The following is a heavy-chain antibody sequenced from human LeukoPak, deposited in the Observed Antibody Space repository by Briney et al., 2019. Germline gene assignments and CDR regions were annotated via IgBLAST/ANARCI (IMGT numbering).Heavy chain of an antibody. CDR3: ARRRYYDATGYLD. Sequence: SETLSLTCTISGGSISSSSNYWDSIRQYPGKGLEWLGTIYYSGSTYYNASLKSRLFISVDTSNNQFSLRLSFVTAADTAVYYCARRRYYDATGYLDWGQGTLITVSS. J-gene: IGHJ1*01. V-gene: IGHV4-39*01. D-gene: IGHD3-22*01. CDR2: IYYSGST. CDR1: GGSISSSSNY.